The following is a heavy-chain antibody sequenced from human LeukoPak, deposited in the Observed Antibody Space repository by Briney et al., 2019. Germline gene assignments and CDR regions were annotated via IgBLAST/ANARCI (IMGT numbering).Heavy chain of an antibody. V-gene: IGHV4-59*01. CDR2: IYYSGTT. J-gene: IGHJ3*02. CDR3: ARDMESGSTRGRAFNI. Sequence: PSETLSLTCTVSGGSISSYYWSWIRQPPGKGLEWIGSIYYSGTTKYNPSLKTRVTISVDTSKNQFSLKLSSVTAADTAVYFCARDMESGSTRGRAFNIWGQGTMVTVSS. D-gene: IGHD1-26*01. CDR1: GGSISSYY.